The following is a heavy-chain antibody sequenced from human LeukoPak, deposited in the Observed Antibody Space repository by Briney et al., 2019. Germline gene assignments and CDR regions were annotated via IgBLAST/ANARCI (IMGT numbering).Heavy chain of an antibody. D-gene: IGHD3-10*01. CDR2: IKQDGSEK. CDR1: GFTFSSYW. CDR3: ARVRHYYGSGSYYTLDY. Sequence: PGGSLRLSCAASGFTFSSYWMSWVRQAPGKGLEWVANIKQDGSEKYYVDSVKGRFTISRDNAKNSLYLQMNSLRAEDTAVYYCARVRHYYGSGSYYTLDYWGQGTLVTVSS. J-gene: IGHJ4*02. V-gene: IGHV3-7*01.